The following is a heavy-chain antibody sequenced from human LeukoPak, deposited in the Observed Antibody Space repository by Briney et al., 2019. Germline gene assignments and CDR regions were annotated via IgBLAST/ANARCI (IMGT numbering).Heavy chain of an antibody. CDR1: GGSFSGYY. Sequence: SETLSLTCAVYGGSFSGYYWSWIRQPPGKGLEWIGEINHSGSTNYNPSLKSRVTISVDTSKNQFSLKLSSVTAADTAVYYCARYSGPDYWGQGTLVTVSS. CDR2: INHSGST. CDR3: ARYSGPDY. J-gene: IGHJ4*02. V-gene: IGHV4-34*01. D-gene: IGHD6-13*01.